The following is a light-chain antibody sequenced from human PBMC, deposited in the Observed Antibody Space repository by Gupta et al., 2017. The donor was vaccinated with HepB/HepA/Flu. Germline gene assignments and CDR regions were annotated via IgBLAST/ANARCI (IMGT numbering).Light chain of an antibody. V-gene: IGKV3-11*01. CDR1: QNIRGY. Sequence: EIVLTQSPATLSLSPGERATLTCRASQNIRGYLDWYQQKPGQSPRLLISDASNRATGIPARFSGSGSGTDFTLTISSLEPEDFAVYFCQHRGNWPLTFGGGTKVEIK. J-gene: IGKJ4*01. CDR3: QHRGNWPLT. CDR2: DAS.